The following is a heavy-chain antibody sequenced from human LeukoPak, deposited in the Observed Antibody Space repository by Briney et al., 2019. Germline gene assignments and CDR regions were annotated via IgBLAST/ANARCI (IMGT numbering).Heavy chain of an antibody. V-gene: IGHV4-59*01. CDR1: GGSISSYY. CDR2: IYYSGST. Sequence: SETLSLTCTVSGGSISSYYWSWIWQPPGKGLEWIGYIYYSGSTNYNPSLKSRVTISVDTSKNQFSLKLSSVTAADTAVYYCARTSIIATPYYFDYWGQGTLVTVSS. D-gene: IGHD1-26*01. J-gene: IGHJ4*02. CDR3: ARTSIIATPYYFDY.